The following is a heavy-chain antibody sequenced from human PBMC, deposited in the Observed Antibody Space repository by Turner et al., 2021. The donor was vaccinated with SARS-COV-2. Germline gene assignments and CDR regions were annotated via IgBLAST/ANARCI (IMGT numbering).Heavy chain of an antibody. CDR1: DGSITIYSYY. CDR2: IHYTGIT. J-gene: IGHJ4*02. V-gene: IGHV4-39*01. CDR3: ARDILSGPIFDF. Sequence: QLQLQESGPGLVKPPETLSLTCPVSDGSITIYSYYWGWICQPPGKGLEWIGSIHYTGITYYIPSLKSRVTISIDTSKNQFSLKLSSVTAADTAVYYCARDILSGPIFDFWAQGTLITVSS. D-gene: IGHD3-9*01.